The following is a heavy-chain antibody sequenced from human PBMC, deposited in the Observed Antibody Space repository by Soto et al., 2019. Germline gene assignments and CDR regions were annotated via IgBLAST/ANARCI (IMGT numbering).Heavy chain of an antibody. J-gene: IGHJ4*02. CDR3: ATDGGYYDTTGYYNDF. V-gene: IGHV3-21*02. Sequence: EVQLVESGGGLVKPGETLRISCAASGFTFRNYNMNWVRQAPGKGLEWVSSISSSSSSLLYADSVKGRFTISRDNAQNSLYLQMDGLKAGDTAVYYCATDGGYYDTTGYYNDFWGPGTLVTVSS. CDR1: GFTFRNYN. CDR2: ISSSSSSL. D-gene: IGHD3-22*01.